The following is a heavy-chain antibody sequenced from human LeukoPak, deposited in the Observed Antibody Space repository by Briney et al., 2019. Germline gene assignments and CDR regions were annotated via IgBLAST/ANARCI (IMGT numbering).Heavy chain of an antibody. CDR3: ARPAAGYYDNFNGFDP. J-gene: IGHJ5*02. Sequence: ASVKVSCKASGGTFISYAISWVRQAPGQGLEWMGGIFPIFGTANDAQKFQGRVTITADESTSTAYMELSSLRSEDTAVYYCARPAAGYYDNFNGFDPWGQGTLVTVSS. V-gene: IGHV1-69*01. D-gene: IGHD3-22*01. CDR1: GGTFISYA. CDR2: IFPIFGTA.